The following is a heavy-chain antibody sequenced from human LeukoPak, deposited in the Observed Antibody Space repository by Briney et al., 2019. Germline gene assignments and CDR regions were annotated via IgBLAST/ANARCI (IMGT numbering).Heavy chain of an antibody. D-gene: IGHD2-2*01. CDR1: GGSISSYY. CDR3: ARLLGYCSSTSCSYYFDY. CDR2: IYYSGST. V-gene: IGHV4-59*01. J-gene: IGHJ4*02. Sequence: NPSETLSLTCTVSGGSISSYYWSWIRQPPGKGLEWIGYIYYSGSTNYNPSLKSRVTISVDTSKNQFSLKLSSVTAADTAVYYCARLLGYCSSTSCSYYFDYWGQGTLVTVSS.